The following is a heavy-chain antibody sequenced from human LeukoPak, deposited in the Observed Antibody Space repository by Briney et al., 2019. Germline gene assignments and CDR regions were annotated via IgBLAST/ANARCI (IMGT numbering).Heavy chain of an antibody. CDR2: IYTSGST. CDR3: ARAPRSITMVREYGMDV. Sequence: SETLSLTCTVSGGSISSYYWSWIRQPAGKGLEWIGRIYTSGSTNYNPSLKSRVTMSVDTSKNQFSLKLSSVTAADTAVYYCARAPRSITMVREYGMDVWGQGTTVTVSS. CDR1: GGSISSYY. V-gene: IGHV4-4*07. D-gene: IGHD3-10*01. J-gene: IGHJ6*02.